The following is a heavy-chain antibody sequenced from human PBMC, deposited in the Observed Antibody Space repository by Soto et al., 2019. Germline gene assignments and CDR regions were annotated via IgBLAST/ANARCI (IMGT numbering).Heavy chain of an antibody. Sequence: PSETLSLTCTVSGGSISSYYWSWIRQPPGKGLEWIGYIYYSGSTNYNPSLKSRVTISVDTSKNQFSLKLSSVTAADTAVYYCARTHDYGDFDPWGQGTLVTVSS. J-gene: IGHJ5*02. CDR1: GGSISSYY. CDR3: ARTHDYGDFDP. V-gene: IGHV4-59*08. CDR2: IYYSGST. D-gene: IGHD4-17*01.